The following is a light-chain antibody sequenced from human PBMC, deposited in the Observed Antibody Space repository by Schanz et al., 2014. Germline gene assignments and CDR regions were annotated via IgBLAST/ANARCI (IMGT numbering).Light chain of an antibody. CDR3: AAWDDSLNGWV. Sequence: QSALTQSPSASGSPGQSVTISCTGTSSDVGEYNYVSWYQQHPGKAPKLMIYEVSKRPSGVPDRFSGSKSGTSASLAISGLQSEDEADYYCAAWDDSLNGWVFGGGTKLTVL. V-gene: IGLV2-8*01. CDR1: SSDVGEYNY. J-gene: IGLJ3*02. CDR2: EVS.